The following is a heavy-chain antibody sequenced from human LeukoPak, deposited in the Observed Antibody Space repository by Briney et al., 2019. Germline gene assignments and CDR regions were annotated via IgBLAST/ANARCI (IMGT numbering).Heavy chain of an antibody. Sequence: GGSLRLSCAATGFTFSSYDMHWVSQGPGKGLEWVSAIGTAGDTYYAGSVKGRFTISRENVKNSLYLQMNSLRAGDTAVYYCARGREPAASNYGMDVWGQGTTVTVSS. CDR2: IGTAGDT. CDR3: ARGREPAASNYGMDV. V-gene: IGHV3-13*01. D-gene: IGHD2-2*01. CDR1: GFTFSSYD. J-gene: IGHJ6*02.